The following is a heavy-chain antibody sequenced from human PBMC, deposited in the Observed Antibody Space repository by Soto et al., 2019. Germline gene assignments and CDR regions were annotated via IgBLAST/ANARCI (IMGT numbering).Heavy chain of an antibody. CDR1: GGTFSSYT. V-gene: IGHV1-69*04. CDR2: IIPILGIA. CDR3: ARDPPPVDY. Sequence: ASVKVSCKASGGTFSSYTISWVRQAPGQGLEWMGRIIPILGIANYAQKFQGRVTITADKSTSTVYMELSSLRAEDTAVYYCARDPPPVDYWGQGTLVTVSS. J-gene: IGHJ4*02.